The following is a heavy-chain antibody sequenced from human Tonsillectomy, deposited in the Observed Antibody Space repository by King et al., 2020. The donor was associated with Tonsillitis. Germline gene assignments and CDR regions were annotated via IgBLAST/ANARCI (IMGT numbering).Heavy chain of an antibody. J-gene: IGHJ4*02. V-gene: IGHV1-69*06. CDR3: ARGPNSSGHYRVYFNS. CDR2: IIPISATT. CDR1: GGTFRYFG. D-gene: IGHD3-22*01. Sequence: HVQLVQSGAEVKKPGSSVKVSCQASGGTFRYFGISWVRQAPGQGLEWMGGIIPISATTIYAQKFQGRVTITADKSTDTAFMELSSLRSDDTAVYYCARGPNSSGHYRVYFNSWGQGTLVTVSS.